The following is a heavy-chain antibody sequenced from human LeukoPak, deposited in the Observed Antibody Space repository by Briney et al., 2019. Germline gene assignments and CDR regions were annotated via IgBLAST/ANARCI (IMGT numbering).Heavy chain of an antibody. CDR2: IKQDGGEK. V-gene: IGHV3-7*01. J-gene: IGHJ3*01. Sequence: GGSLRLSCAASGFTFSSYWMSWVRQAPGKGLEWVANIKQDGGEKHYVDSVKGRFTIYRDNAKNSVYLEMNSLRAEDTAVYYCASHRPWDFLDVWGQGTMVTVSS. CDR1: GFTFSSYW. D-gene: IGHD1-26*01. CDR3: ASHRPWDFLDV.